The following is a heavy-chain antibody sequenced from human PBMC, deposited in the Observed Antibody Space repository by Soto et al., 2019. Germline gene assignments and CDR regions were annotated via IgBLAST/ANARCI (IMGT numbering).Heavy chain of an antibody. D-gene: IGHD6-6*01. Sequence: ASVKVSCKASGYTFTGNYMHWVRQAPGQGLEWMGWINPNSGGTNYAQKFQGWVTMTRDTSISTAYMELSRLRSDDTAVYYCARVAIAARPSAFDIWGQGTMVTVSS. CDR1: GYTFTGNY. CDR2: INPNSGGT. V-gene: IGHV1-2*04. J-gene: IGHJ3*02. CDR3: ARVAIAARPSAFDI.